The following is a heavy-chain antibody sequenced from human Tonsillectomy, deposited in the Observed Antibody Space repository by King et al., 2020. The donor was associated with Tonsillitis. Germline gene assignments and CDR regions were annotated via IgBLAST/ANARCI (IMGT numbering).Heavy chain of an antibody. CDR1: GGSFSGYY. D-gene: IGHD6-13*01. CDR2: INHSGST. Sequence: VQLPQWGAGLLKPSETLSLTCAVYGGSFSGYYWSWIRQPPGKGLEWIGEINHSGSTNYNPSLKSRVTISVDTSKNQFSLKLSSVTAADTAVYYCARYRRIAAAAPLLYWGQGTLVTVSS. CDR3: ARYRRIAAAAPLLY. J-gene: IGHJ4*02. V-gene: IGHV4-34*01.